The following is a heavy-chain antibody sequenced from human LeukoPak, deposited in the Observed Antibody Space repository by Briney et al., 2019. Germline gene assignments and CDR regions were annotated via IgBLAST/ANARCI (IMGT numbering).Heavy chain of an antibody. CDR1: GFTLDDYA. Sequence: GGSLRLSCVASGFTLDDYAMHWVRHVPGKGLEWVSGVTWDSGRTAYADSVQGRFTISRDNAKNSLYLQMKSLRPEDTALYYCAKVRFSGSYYPWYFDLWGRGTLVTVSS. D-gene: IGHD1-26*01. CDR3: AKVRFSGSYYPWYFDL. J-gene: IGHJ2*01. CDR2: VTWDSGRT. V-gene: IGHV3-9*01.